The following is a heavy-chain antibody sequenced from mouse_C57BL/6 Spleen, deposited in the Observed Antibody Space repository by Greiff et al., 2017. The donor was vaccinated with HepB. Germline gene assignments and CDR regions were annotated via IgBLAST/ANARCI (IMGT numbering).Heavy chain of an antibody. V-gene: IGHV5-6*01. D-gene: IGHD1-1*01. CDR2: ISSGGSYT. CDR3: ARRHYYGSSLYAMDY. CDR1: GFTFSSYG. J-gene: IGHJ4*01. Sequence: VQLKESGGDLVKPGGSLKLSCAASGFTFSSYGMSWVRQTPDKRLEWVATISSGGSYTYYPDSVKGRFTISRDNAKNTLYLQMSSLKSEDTAMYYCARRHYYGSSLYAMDYWGQGTSVTVSS.